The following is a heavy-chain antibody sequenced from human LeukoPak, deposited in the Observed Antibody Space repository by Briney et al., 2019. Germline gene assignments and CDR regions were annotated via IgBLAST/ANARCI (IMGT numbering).Heavy chain of an antibody. CDR3: ARDSGSYGDYGFDP. CDR2: IYTSGST. V-gene: IGHV4-61*02. D-gene: IGHD4-17*01. Sequence: PSETLSLTCTVSGGSISSGSYYWSWIRQPAGKGLEWIGRIYTSGSTNYNPSLKSRVTISVDTSKNQFSLKLSSVTAADTAVYYCARDSGSYGDYGFDPWGQGTLVTVSS. CDR1: GGSISSGSYY. J-gene: IGHJ5*02.